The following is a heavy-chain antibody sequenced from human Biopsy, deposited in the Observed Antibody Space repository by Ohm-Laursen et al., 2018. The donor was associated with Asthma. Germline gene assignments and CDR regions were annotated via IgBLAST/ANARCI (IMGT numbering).Heavy chain of an antibody. CDR2: MYAGGSR. CDR1: GVNVTNNY. CDR3: ARAGDTNDYGPAFDI. J-gene: IGHJ3*02. V-gene: IGHV3-53*01. D-gene: IGHD4-17*01. Sequence: SLRLSCAASGVNVTNNYMTWVRQDPGKGLEWVSIMYAGGSRFYADRVKGRFTISRDNSKNTLYLKMDSLRPEDTALYYCARAGDTNDYGPAFDIWGLGTMVTVSS.